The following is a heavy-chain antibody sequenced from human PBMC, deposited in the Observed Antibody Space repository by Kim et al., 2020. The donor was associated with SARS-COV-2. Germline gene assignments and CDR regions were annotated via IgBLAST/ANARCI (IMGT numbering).Heavy chain of an antibody. Sequence: GGSLRLSCAASGFTFSSYEMNWVRQAPGKGLEWVSYISSSGSTIYYADSVKGRFTISRDNAKNSLYLQMNSLRAEDTAVYYCAREDFYYFDYWGQGTLVTVSS. V-gene: IGHV3-48*03. CDR3: AREDFYYFDY. J-gene: IGHJ4*02. CDR2: ISSSGSTI. CDR1: GFTFSSYE.